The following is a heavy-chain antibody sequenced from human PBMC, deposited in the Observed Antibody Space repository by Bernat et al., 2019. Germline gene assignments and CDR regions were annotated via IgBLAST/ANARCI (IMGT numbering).Heavy chain of an antibody. J-gene: IGHJ4*02. D-gene: IGHD3-16*01. V-gene: IGHV3-30*18. Sequence: QVQLVESGGGVVQPGRSLRLSCAASGFTFSSSDMHWVRQAPGKGLEWVAVVSYDGSNKYYADSVKGRITISRDNSKNTLYLQMNSLRVEDTAVYYCAKGETWGEYCIDDWGQGTMVTVSS. CDR1: GFTFSSSD. CDR3: AKGETWGEYCIDD. CDR2: VSYDGSNK.